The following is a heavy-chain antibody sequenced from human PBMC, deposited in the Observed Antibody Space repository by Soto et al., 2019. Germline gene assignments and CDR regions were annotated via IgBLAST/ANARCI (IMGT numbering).Heavy chain of an antibody. V-gene: IGHV1-18*01. CDR2: ISAYNGNT. Sequence: QVQLVQSGAEVKKPGASVKVSCKASGFTFTTYGFTWVRQAPGQVLEWMGWISAYNGNTNYAQKFQGRVTMTTDTSTSTVYLELRSLTSDDTAVYYCARGGRDGMDVWGQGTTVTLSS. CDR1: GFTFTTYG. CDR3: ARGGRDGMDV. D-gene: IGHD3-10*01. J-gene: IGHJ6*02.